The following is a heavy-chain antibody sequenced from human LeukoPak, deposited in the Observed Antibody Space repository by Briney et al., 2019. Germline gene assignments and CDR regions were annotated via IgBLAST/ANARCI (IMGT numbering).Heavy chain of an antibody. CDR3: AKSAGSYYQYYFDY. J-gene: IGHJ4*02. CDR2: ISRNSGSI. CDR1: GFTFDGYA. Sequence: GGSLRLSCAASGFTFDGYAMHWVRQAPGKGLEWVSGISRNSGSIGYADSVKGRFTISRDNAKNSLYLQMNSLRAEDTALYYCAKSAGSYYQYYFDYWGQGTLVTVSS. D-gene: IGHD1-26*01. V-gene: IGHV3-9*01.